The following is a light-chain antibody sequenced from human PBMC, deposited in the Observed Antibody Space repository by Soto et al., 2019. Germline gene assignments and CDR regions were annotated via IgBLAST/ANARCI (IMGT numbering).Light chain of an antibody. CDR2: DAS. CDR1: QDISNY. Sequence: DVQMTQSPSSLSASVGERVTITCQASQDISNYLNWYQQKPGKAPKLLIYDASNLETGVPSRFSGSGSGTDFTFTISSLQPEDIATYYCQQYDNLLLITFGQGTRLEIK. V-gene: IGKV1-33*01. J-gene: IGKJ5*01. CDR3: QQYDNLLLIT.